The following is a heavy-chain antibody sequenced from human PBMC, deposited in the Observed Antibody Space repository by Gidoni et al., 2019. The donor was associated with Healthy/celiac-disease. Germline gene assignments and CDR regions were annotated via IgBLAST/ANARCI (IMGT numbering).Heavy chain of an antibody. V-gene: IGHV1-3*01. CDR1: GYTFTSYA. Sequence: QVQLVQSGAEVKKPGASVKVSCKASGYTFTSYAMHWVRQAPGQRLEWMGWINAGNGNTKYSQKFQGRVTITRDTSASTAYMELSSLRSEDTAVYYCAREGVRLLTNAFDIWGQGTMVTVSS. CDR3: AREGVRLLTNAFDI. CDR2: INAGNGNT. D-gene: IGHD3-22*01. J-gene: IGHJ3*02.